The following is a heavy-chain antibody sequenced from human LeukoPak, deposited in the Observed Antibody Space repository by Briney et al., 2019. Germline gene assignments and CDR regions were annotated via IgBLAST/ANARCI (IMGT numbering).Heavy chain of an antibody. CDR3: AKDRYCSGGSCYRDAFDY. D-gene: IGHD2-15*01. V-gene: IGHV3-9*01. CDR1: GFTFDDYA. Sequence: GGSLRLSCAASGFTFDDYAMHWVRQAPGKGLEWVSGISWNSGSIGYADSVKGRFTISRDNAKNSLYLQMNSLRAEDTALYYCAKDRYCSGGSCYRDAFDYWGQGTLATVSS. CDR2: ISWNSGSI. J-gene: IGHJ4*02.